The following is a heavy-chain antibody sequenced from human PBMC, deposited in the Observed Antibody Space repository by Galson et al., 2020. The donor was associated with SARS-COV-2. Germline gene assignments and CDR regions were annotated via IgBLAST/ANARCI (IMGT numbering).Heavy chain of an antibody. CDR3: AREAWGLIAVSLNWFDP. D-gene: IGHD6-19*01. V-gene: IGHV1-3*01. Sequence: ASVKVSCKASGYTFTSYAMHWVRQDPGQRLEWMGWINAGNGNTKYSQKFQGRVTITRDTSASTAYMELSSLRSEDTAVYYCAREAWGLIAVSLNWFDPWGQGTLVTVSS. J-gene: IGHJ5*02. CDR2: INAGNGNT. CDR1: GYTFTSYA.